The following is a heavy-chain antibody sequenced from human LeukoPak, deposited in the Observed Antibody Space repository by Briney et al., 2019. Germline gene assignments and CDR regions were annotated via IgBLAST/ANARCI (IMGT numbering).Heavy chain of an antibody. J-gene: IGHJ4*02. Sequence: GGSLRLSCAASGFTFSSYGTHWVRQAPGKGLEWVAIISYDGSNKYYADSVKGRFTISRDNSKNTLYLQMNSLRAEDTAVYYCAKDQSQVSFDYWGQGTLVTVSS. CDR1: GFTFSSYG. CDR2: ISYDGSNK. CDR3: AKDQSQVSFDY. V-gene: IGHV3-30*18. D-gene: IGHD6-6*01.